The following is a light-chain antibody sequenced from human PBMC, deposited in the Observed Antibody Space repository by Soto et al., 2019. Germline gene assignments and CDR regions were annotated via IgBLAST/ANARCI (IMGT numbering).Light chain of an antibody. CDR2: KAS. CDR1: QSISTW. CDR3: QQRDSTPTWM. V-gene: IGKV1-5*03. J-gene: IGKJ1*01. Sequence: IQITQSPSTLSASVGDRVTIACRASQSISTWLAWYQQKPGKAPTLLIYKASSLQSGVPSRSSGSVSGTDFTRTISSLQPQDFATYYCQQRDSTPTWMFGPGTKVDIK.